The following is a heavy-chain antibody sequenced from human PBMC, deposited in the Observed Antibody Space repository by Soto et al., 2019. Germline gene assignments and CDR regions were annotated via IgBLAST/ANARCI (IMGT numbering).Heavy chain of an antibody. CDR1: GGSISSSNW. D-gene: IGHD6-19*01. V-gene: IGHV4-4*02. Sequence: QVQLQESGPGLVKPSGTLSLTCAVSGGSISSSNWWSWVRQPPGKGLEWIGEIYHSGSTNYNPSLKSRVTISVDKSKTQFSLKLSSVTAADTAVYYCARGYSSGWYAQNGKYYFDYWGQGTLVTVSS. J-gene: IGHJ4*02. CDR3: ARGYSSGWYAQNGKYYFDY. CDR2: IYHSGST.